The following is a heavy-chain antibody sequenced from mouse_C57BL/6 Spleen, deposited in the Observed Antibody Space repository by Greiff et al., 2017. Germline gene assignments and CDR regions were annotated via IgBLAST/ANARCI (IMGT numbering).Heavy chain of an antibody. J-gene: IGHJ2*01. CDR2: IWTGGGT. Sequence: QVQLKQSGPGLVAPSQSLSITCTVSGFSLTSYAISWVRQPPGKGLAWLGVIWTGGGTNYNSALKSRLSISKDNSKSQVFLKISSLQTDDTARYYCASHYGSSYRGYFDYWGQGTTLTVSS. V-gene: IGHV2-9-1*01. CDR3: ASHYGSSYRGYFDY. D-gene: IGHD1-1*01. CDR1: GFSLTSYA.